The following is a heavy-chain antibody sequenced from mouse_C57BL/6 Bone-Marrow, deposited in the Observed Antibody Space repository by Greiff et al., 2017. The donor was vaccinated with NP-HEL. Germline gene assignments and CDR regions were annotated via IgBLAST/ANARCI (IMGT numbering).Heavy chain of an antibody. CDR2: ISSGGSYT. CDR1: GFTFSSYG. V-gene: IGHV5-6*01. J-gene: IGHJ1*03. CDR3: ARPNYGSYWYFDV. D-gene: IGHD1-1*01. Sequence: EVQRVESGGDLVKPGGSLKLSCAASGFTFSSYGMSWVRQTPDKRLEWVATISSGGSYTYYPDSVKGRFTISRDNAKNTLYLQMSSLKSEDTAMYYCARPNYGSYWYFDVWGTGTTVTVSS.